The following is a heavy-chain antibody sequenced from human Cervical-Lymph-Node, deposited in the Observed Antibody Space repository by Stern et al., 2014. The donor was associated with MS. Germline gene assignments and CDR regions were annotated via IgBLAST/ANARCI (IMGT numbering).Heavy chain of an antibody. D-gene: IGHD2-8*01. CDR2: ISYDGNHK. V-gene: IGHV3-30*03. CDR3: ARDYEDTSMLFDH. CDR1: GFIFSSYG. Sequence: VQLVESGGAVVQPGRSLRLSCAASGFIFSSYGMHWVRQAPGKGLEWVTVISYDGNHKYYAASVKGRFTISRDNSKNTLHLQMNSVTPDDTAIYYCARDYEDTSMLFDHWGQGTLVTVSS. J-gene: IGHJ4*02.